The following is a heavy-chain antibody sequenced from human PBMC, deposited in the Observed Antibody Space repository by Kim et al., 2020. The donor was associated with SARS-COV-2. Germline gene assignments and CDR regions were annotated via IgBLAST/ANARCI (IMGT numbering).Heavy chain of an antibody. CDR2: IYYSGST. D-gene: IGHD3-22*01. V-gene: IGHV4-59*01. J-gene: IGHJ5*02. CDR3: AREGGCYYDSSCWFDP. CDR1: GGSISSYY. Sequence: SETLSLTCTVSGGSISSYYWSWIRQPPGKGLEWIGYIYYSGSTNYNPSLKSRVTISVDTSKNQFSLKLSSVTAADTAVYYCAREGGCYYDSSCWFDPWGQGTLVTVSS.